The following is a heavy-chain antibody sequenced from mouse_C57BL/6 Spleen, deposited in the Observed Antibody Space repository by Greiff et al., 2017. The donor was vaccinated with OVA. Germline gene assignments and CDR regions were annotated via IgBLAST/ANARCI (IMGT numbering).Heavy chain of an antibody. J-gene: IGHJ3*01. Sequence: EVQLVESGGGLVKPGGSLKLSCAASGFTFSSYAMSWVRQTPEKRLEWVATISDGGSYTYYPDNVKGRFTISRDNAKNNLYLQMSHLKSEDTAMYYCARDQDYGNPGWFAYWGQGTLVTVSA. V-gene: IGHV5-4*01. CDR2: ISDGGSYT. D-gene: IGHD2-1*01. CDR1: GFTFSSYA. CDR3: ARDQDYGNPGWFAY.